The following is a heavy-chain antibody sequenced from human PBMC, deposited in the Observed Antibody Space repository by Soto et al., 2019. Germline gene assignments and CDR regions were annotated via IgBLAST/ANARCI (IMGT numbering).Heavy chain of an antibody. J-gene: IGHJ4*02. V-gene: IGHV4-31*03. D-gene: IGHD6-13*01. CDR2: IYHTGST. Sequence: QVQLQQSGPGLVKPSQTLSLTCTVSGVTVSSDAYCWSWIRQPPGKGLEWIGNIYHTGSTYYSPSLKSRVAISLDMSKNQFSLWLSSVTAADTAVYYCARYRFSGSRWSKFDYWGQGTLVTVSS. CDR3: ARYRFSGSRWSKFDY. CDR1: GVTVSSDAYC.